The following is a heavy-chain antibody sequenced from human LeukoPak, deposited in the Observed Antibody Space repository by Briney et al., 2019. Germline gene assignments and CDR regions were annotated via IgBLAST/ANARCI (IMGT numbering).Heavy chain of an antibody. CDR1: GFTFSSYS. CDR2: ISSSSSYI. D-gene: IGHD6-19*01. J-gene: IGHJ4*02. CDR3: ARDREDIAVAGPGY. V-gene: IGHV3-21*01. Sequence: PGGSPRLSCAASGFTFSSYSMNWVRQAPGKGLEWVSSISSSSSYIYYADSVKGRFTISRDNAKNSLYLQMNSLRAEDTAVYYCARDREDIAVAGPGYWGQGTLVTVSS.